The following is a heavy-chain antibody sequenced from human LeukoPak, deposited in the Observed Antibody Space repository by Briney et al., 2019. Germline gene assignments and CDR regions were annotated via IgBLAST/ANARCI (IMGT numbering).Heavy chain of an antibody. J-gene: IGHJ6*02. D-gene: IGHD6-13*01. CDR1: GFTFSSYA. V-gene: IGHV3-23*01. CDR2: TSGSGGST. Sequence: PGGSLRLSCAASGFTFSSYAMSWVRQAPGKGLEWVSATSGSGGSTYYADSVKGRFTISRDNSKNTLYLQMNSLRAEDTAVYYCAKLVAAAGPYYYGMDVWGQGTTVAVSS. CDR3: AKLVAAAGPYYYGMDV.